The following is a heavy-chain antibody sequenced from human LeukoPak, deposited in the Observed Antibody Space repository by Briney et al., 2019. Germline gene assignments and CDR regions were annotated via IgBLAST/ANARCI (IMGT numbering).Heavy chain of an antibody. Sequence: GGSLRLSCAASGFTFSSYAMHWVRQAPGKGLEWVAVISYDGSNKYYADSVKGRFTISRDNSKNTLYLQMNSLSAEDTAVYYCAKDTRIYYDSSGYYFVYWGQGTLVTVSS. D-gene: IGHD3-22*01. CDR2: ISYDGSNK. V-gene: IGHV3-30*18. J-gene: IGHJ4*02. CDR3: AKDTRIYYDSSGYYFVY. CDR1: GFTFSSYA.